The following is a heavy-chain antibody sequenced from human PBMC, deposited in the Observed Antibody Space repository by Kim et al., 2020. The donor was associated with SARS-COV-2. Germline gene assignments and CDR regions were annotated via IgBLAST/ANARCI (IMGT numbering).Heavy chain of an antibody. D-gene: IGHD1-26*01. J-gene: IGHJ3*02. CDR3: ARVGGSYAGRRAFDI. V-gene: IGHV1-3*01. Sequence: ASVKVSCKASGYTFTSYAMHWVRQAPGQRLEWMGWINAGNGNTKYSQKFQGRVTITRDTSASTAYMELSSLRSEDTAVYYCARVGGSYAGRRAFDIWGQGTMVTVSS. CDR1: GYTFTSYA. CDR2: INAGNGNT.